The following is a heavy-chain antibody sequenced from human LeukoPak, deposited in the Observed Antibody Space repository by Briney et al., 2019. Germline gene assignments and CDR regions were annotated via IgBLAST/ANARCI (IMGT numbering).Heavy chain of an antibody. Sequence: GGSLRLSCAASGFTFSSYSMNWVRQAPGKGLEWVSYISSSSSTIYYADSVKGRFTISRDNSKNTLYLQMNSLRAEDTAVYYCARDGLEIVVVVAAAYYFDYWGQGTLVTVSS. CDR3: ARDGLEIVVVVAAAYYFDY. J-gene: IGHJ4*02. CDR1: GFTFSSYS. D-gene: IGHD2-15*01. V-gene: IGHV3-48*01. CDR2: ISSSSSTI.